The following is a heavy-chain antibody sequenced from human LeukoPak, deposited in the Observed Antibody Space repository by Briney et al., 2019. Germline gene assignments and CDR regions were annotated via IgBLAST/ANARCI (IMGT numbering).Heavy chain of an antibody. J-gene: IGHJ4*02. D-gene: IGHD5-24*01. CDR3: ARGQLTEIDY. V-gene: IGHV1-2*02. CDR1: GYTFAGYY. Sequence: ASVKVSCKASGYTFAGYYMHWVRQAPGQGLEWMGWIIPNGGGTKYAQKFQGRVTVTRDTSISTAYMELSRPRSDDTAVYYCARGQLTEIDYWGQGTLVTVSS. CDR2: IIPNGGGT.